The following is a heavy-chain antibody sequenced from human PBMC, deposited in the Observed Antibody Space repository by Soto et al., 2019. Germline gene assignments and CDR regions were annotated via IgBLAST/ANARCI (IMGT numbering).Heavy chain of an antibody. CDR2: ITAXNGNK. CDR1: GCTFTRYG. D-gene: IGHD1-1*01. Sequence: GXSVKVSCKASGCTFTRYGISWVRQAPGQVIDWMGWITAXNGNKXYAQKLKGRVXXTTDTYTXXXYTELRSMRSDDTAVYYCARDRSFVQECWFDPWGQGTLVTVSS. J-gene: IGHJ5*02. CDR3: ARDRSFVQECWFDP. V-gene: IGHV1-18*01.